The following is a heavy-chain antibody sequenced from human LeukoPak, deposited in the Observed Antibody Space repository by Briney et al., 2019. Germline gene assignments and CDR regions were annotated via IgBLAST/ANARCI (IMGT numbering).Heavy chain of an antibody. Sequence: GGSLSLSCTASGFTLSSYTMTWVRQAPGEGREWVSSITPGDANTSTADSVKPRSTLSTDPSKSTLYLQMNSRTAEATAVYYSAKAGGLLVSAPWGDSWGRGTLVTPSS. CDR1: GFTLSSYT. V-gene: IGHV3-23*01. D-gene: IGHD2-15*01. CDR2: ITPGDANT. J-gene: IGHJ4*02. CDR3: AKAGGLLVSAPWGDS.